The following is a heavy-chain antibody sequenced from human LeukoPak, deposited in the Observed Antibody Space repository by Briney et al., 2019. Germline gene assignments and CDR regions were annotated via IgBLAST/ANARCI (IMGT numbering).Heavy chain of an antibody. CDR2: INQSGST. D-gene: IGHD4-17*01. CDR1: GGSFSGYY. Sequence: SETLSLTCAVYGGSFSGYYWSWIRQPPGKGLEWIGEINQSGSTNYNPSLKSRVTISVDTSKNQFSLKLSSVTAADTAVYYCARIPPVTNIRYYFDYWGQGTLVTVSS. CDR3: ARIPPVTNIRYYFDY. J-gene: IGHJ4*02. V-gene: IGHV4-34*01.